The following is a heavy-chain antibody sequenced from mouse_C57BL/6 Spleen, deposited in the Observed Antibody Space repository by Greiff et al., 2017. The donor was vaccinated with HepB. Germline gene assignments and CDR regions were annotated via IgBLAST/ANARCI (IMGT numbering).Heavy chain of an antibody. D-gene: IGHD2-5*01. J-gene: IGHJ4*01. CDR1: GFTFSSYA. CDR2: ISSGGDYI. V-gene: IGHV5-9-1*02. Sequence: EVQRVESGEGLVKPGGSLKLSCAASGFTFSSYAMSWVRQTPEKRLEWVAYISSGGDYIYYADTVKGRFTISRDNARNTLYLQLSSLKSEETAMYYCTRDPGGYSNLYYYAMDYWGQGTSVTVSS. CDR3: TRDPGGYSNLYYYAMDY.